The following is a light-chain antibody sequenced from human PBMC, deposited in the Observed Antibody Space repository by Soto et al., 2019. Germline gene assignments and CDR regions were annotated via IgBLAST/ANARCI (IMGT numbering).Light chain of an antibody. V-gene: IGLV1-40*01. CDR2: ANN. CDR1: SSNIGAGYN. CDR3: QSHDTSLSGFYV. J-gene: IGLJ1*01. Sequence: QTVVTQPPSVSGAPGQRVSISCTGSSSNIGAGYNVHWYQQLPGTAPKVLIYANNNRPSGVPDRFSASKSGTSASLAITGLQAEDEADYYCQSHDTSLSGFYVFGTGTKLTVL.